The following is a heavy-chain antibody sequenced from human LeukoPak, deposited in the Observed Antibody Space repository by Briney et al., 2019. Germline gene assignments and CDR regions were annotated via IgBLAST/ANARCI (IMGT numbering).Heavy chain of an antibody. D-gene: IGHD3-10*01. CDR2: INPNSGGK. J-gene: IGHJ4*02. Sequence: ASVKVSCKASGYTFTGYYMHWVRQAPGQGLEWMGRINPNSGGKNIAHKFQGRVTVTWDTSINTAYMQRNVPESDDTAVYCAARDIAVVRGEKPVDYWGQGTLVTVSS. V-gene: IGHV1-2*06. CDR3: ARDIAVVRGEKPVDY. CDR1: GYTFTGYY.